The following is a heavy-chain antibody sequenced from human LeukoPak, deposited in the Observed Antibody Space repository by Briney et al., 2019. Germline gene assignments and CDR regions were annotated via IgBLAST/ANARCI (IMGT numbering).Heavy chain of an antibody. CDR3: AKAGYQLLWDYYYYYMDV. Sequence: GGSLRLSCAASGFTFNSYAMSWVRQAPGKGLEWVSTISGSGGSTYYADSVKGRFTISRDNSKNTLYLQMNSLRAEDTAVYYCAKAGYQLLWDYYYYYMDVWGKGTTVTVSS. CDR2: ISGSGGST. CDR1: GFTFNSYA. D-gene: IGHD2-2*01. V-gene: IGHV3-23*01. J-gene: IGHJ6*03.